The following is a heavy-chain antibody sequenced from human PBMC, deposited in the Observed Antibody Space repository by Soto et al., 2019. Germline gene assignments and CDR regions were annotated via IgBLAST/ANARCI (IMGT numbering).Heavy chain of an antibody. V-gene: IGHV1-18*04. CDR1: GCTFTSYC. CDR3: ARDLGAGYCSSTSCLNYYYGMDV. D-gene: IGHD2-2*01. J-gene: IGHJ6*02. Sequence: AYVNVSFKSSGCTFTSYCISWVRHAPGQGLECMGWISAYNGNTNYAQKLQGRVTMTTDTSTNTAYMELRSLRSDDTAVYYCARDLGAGYCSSTSCLNYYYGMDVWGQGTTVTVSS. CDR2: ISAYNGNT.